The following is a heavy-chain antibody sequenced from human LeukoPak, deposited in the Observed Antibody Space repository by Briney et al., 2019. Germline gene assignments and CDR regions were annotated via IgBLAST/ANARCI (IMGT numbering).Heavy chain of an antibody. J-gene: IGHJ5*01. D-gene: IGHD6-19*01. CDR2: ISSTSAYI. Sequence: PGGSLRLSCAASGFALRSYTVTWVRQAPGKGLEWVSSISSTSAYIYYAESVKGRFSISRDNVDNVVHLQMSSLRNEDTAFYHCARVAVAGPTGWFDSWGQGTLVTVSS. CDR3: ARVAVAGPTGWFDS. V-gene: IGHV3-21*01. CDR1: GFALRSYT.